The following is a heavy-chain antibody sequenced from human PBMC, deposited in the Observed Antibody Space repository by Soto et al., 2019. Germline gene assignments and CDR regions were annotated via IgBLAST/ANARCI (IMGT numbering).Heavy chain of an antibody. D-gene: IGHD4-17*01. V-gene: IGHV3-30*18. CDR2: ISYDGSNK. J-gene: IGHJ4*02. Sequence: QVQLVESGGGVVQPGRSLRLSCAASGFTFSSYGMHWVRQAPGKGLEWVAVISYDGSNKYYADSVKGRFTISRDNSKNTLYQQMNSMRAEDTAVYYCAKDVPDYGAYVVYWGQGTLVTVSS. CDR3: AKDVPDYGAYVVY. CDR1: GFTFSSYG.